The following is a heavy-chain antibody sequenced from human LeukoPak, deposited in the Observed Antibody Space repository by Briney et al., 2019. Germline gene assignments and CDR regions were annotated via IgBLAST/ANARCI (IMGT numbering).Heavy chain of an antibody. V-gene: IGHV3-23*01. CDR2: ISGSGGST. Sequence: GGSLRLSCAASGFTFSSYGMSWVRQAPGKGLEWVSAISGSGGSTYYADSVKGRFTISRDNSKDTLYLQMNSLRAEDTAVYYCAKLPNYYGSGSCPDYWGQGTLVTVSS. CDR3: AKLPNYYGSGSCPDY. CDR1: GFTFSSYG. D-gene: IGHD3-10*01. J-gene: IGHJ4*02.